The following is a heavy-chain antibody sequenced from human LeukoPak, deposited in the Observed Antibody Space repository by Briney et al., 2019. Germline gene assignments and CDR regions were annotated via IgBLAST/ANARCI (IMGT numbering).Heavy chain of an antibody. Sequence: SETLSLTCTVSGGSISSYYWSWIRQPPGKGLEWIGYIYYSGSTNYNPSLKSRVTISVDTSKNQFSLKLSSVTAADTAVYYCARRGRYGYYFDYWGQGTLVTVSS. CDR2: IYYSGST. D-gene: IGHD5-18*01. CDR1: GGSISSYY. CDR3: ARRGRYGYYFDY. J-gene: IGHJ4*02. V-gene: IGHV4-59*12.